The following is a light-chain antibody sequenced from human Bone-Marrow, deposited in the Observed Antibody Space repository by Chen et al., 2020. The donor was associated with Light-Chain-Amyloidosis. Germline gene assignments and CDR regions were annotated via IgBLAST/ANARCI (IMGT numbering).Light chain of an antibody. CDR2: EVT. CDR1: SSDVGGDNH. J-gene: IGLJ1*01. CDR3: SSYTITNTLV. V-gene: IGLV2-14*01. Sequence: QSALTQPASVSGSPGQSITIPCTGTSSDVGGDNHVSWHQQHPDKAPKLMIYEVTNRPSWVPDRFSGSKSDNTASLTISGLQTEDEADYFCSSYTITNTLVFGSGTRVTVL.